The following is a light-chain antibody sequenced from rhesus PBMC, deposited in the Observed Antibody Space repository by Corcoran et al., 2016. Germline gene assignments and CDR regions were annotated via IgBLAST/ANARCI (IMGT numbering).Light chain of an antibody. CDR3: SSYAGNNIYI. CDR1: SSDIGGYNY. Sequence: QAALTQPRSVSASPGQSVTISCTGTSSDIGGYNYVSWYQQHPGTAPKLTISEVNKRPSGVSDRFSGSKSGNTASLTISGLQAEDEADYYCSSYAGNNIYIFGGGTRLTVL. V-gene: IGLV2-32*02. J-gene: IGLJ1*01. CDR2: EVN.